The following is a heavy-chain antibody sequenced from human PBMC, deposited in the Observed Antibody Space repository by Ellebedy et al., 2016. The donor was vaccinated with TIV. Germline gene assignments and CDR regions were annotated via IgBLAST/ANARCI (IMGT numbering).Heavy chain of an antibody. J-gene: IGHJ5*02. Sequence: GSLRLXXAVYGGSFSGYYWSWIRQPPGKGLEWIGEINHSGSTNYNPSLKNRVTISVDTSKNQFSLKLSSVTAADTAVYYCAREDIVVVPAPWGQGTLVTVSS. CDR3: AREDIVVVPAP. CDR1: GGSFSGYY. V-gene: IGHV4-34*01. CDR2: INHSGST. D-gene: IGHD2-2*01.